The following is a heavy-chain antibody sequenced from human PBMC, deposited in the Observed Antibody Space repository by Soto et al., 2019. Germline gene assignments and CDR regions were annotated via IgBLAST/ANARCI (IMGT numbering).Heavy chain of an antibody. CDR3: ARGRYGDY. V-gene: IGHV1-18*01. CDR1: GYAFTTYG. D-gene: IGHD1-1*01. J-gene: IGHJ4*02. CDR2: ISAHNGNT. Sequence: QVHLVQSGAEVKKPGASVKVSCKGSGYAFTTYGITWVRQAPGQGLEWMGWISAHNGNTHYAQKLQGRVTVTRDTATRTAYMELRSLRSADTAVYYCARGRYGDYWGQGALVTVSS.